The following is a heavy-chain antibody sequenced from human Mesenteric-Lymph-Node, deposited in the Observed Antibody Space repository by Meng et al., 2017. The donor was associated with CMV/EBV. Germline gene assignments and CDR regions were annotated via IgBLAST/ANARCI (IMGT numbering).Heavy chain of an antibody. V-gene: IGHV1-69*02. J-gene: IGHJ5*02. CDR3: AGGIAAAGSRWFDP. CDR2: IIPILGIA. D-gene: IGHD6-13*01. Sequence: QVKLVQSGAEGKKPGSSVKVSCNASGGTFSSYTISWVRQAPGQGLEWMGRIIPILGIANYAQKFQGRVTITADKSTSTGYMELSSLRSEDTAVYYCAGGIAAAGSRWFDPWGQGTLVTVSS. CDR1: GGTFSSYT.